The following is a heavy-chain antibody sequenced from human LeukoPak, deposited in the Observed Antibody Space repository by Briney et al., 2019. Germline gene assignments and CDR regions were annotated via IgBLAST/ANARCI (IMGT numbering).Heavy chain of an antibody. CDR3: ARVHYYDSSGYPSHLLNWFDP. J-gene: IGHJ5*02. Sequence: SETLSLTCTVSGDSISNSKKYWGWVRQPPGKGLEWIGSIYYSGNTYYNPSLKSRVTISVDTSKNQFSLKLSSVTAADTAVYYCARVHYYDSSGYPSHLLNWFDPWGQGTLVTVSS. D-gene: IGHD3-22*01. CDR1: GDSISNSKKY. CDR2: IYYSGNT. V-gene: IGHV4-39*07.